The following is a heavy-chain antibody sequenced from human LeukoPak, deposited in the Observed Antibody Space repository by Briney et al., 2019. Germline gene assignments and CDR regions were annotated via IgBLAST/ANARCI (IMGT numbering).Heavy chain of an antibody. J-gene: IGHJ4*02. CDR1: GGSFSGYY. CDR3: ARGLGGTDY. Sequence: SETLSLTCTVYGGSFSGYYWSWIRQPPGKGLEWIGEINHSGSTNYNPSLQSRLTISVDTSNNHFSLKLSSVTAADTAVYYCARGLGGTDYWGQGTLVTVSS. CDR2: INHSGST. V-gene: IGHV4-34*01. D-gene: IGHD1/OR15-1a*01.